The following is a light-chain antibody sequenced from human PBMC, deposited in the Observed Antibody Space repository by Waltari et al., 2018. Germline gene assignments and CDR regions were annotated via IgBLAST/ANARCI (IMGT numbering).Light chain of an antibody. Sequence: EIVMTQSPATLSVSLGERATLSCRASQSISSNLAWYQQTPGQAPRLLIFGASTRATGIPTRFSGSGSGTEFTLTISSLQSEDFAIYYCQQYNNWLWTFGQGTEVEIK. CDR2: GAS. V-gene: IGKV3-15*01. J-gene: IGKJ1*01. CDR3: QQYNNWLWT. CDR1: QSISSN.